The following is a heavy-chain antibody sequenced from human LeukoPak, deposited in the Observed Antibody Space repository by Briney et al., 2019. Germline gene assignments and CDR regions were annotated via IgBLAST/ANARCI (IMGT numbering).Heavy chain of an antibody. V-gene: IGHV3-74*01. CDR2: TDSDESNT. D-gene: IGHD2-2*03. J-gene: IGHJ3*02. CDR1: GFTFSSYW. CDR3: AKGGYFWQNPFDI. Sequence: GGSLRLSCAASGFTFSSYWMHWVRHAPGKGLVWVSRTDSDESNTNYADSVKGRFTISRDNAKNTLYLQMNSLRAEDTAVYYCAKGGYFWQNPFDIWGQGTMVSVSS.